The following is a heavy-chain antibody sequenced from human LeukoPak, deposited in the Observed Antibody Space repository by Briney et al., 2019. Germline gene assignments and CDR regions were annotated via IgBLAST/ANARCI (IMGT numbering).Heavy chain of an antibody. D-gene: IGHD5-18*01. CDR1: GYTFTSYD. CDR2: MNPNSGNT. V-gene: IGHV1-8*01. J-gene: IGHJ6*03. Sequence: ASVKVSCKASGYTFTSYDINWLRQATGQGLEWIGWMNPNSGNTGYAQKFQGRVTMTRNTSISTAYMELSSLRSEDTAVYYCARSGYSYGLRYYYYYMDVWGKGTTVTVSS. CDR3: ARSGYSYGLRYYYYYMDV.